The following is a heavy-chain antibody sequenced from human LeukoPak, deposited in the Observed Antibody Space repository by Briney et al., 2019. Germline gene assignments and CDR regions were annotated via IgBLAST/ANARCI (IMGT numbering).Heavy chain of an antibody. Sequence: GGSLRLSCVASGLPFSEYSMNWVRQAPGKGLEWVSCISKSSTFIHYAVSVKGRFTISRDNAKNSLFLQMNSLRVEDTAVEYCVGGNRDYYDDTSGYYVESFDIWGQGTMVTVSS. CDR2: ISKSSTFI. D-gene: IGHD3-22*01. CDR3: VGGNRDYYDDTSGYYVESFDI. CDR1: GLPFSEYS. V-gene: IGHV3-21*01. J-gene: IGHJ3*02.